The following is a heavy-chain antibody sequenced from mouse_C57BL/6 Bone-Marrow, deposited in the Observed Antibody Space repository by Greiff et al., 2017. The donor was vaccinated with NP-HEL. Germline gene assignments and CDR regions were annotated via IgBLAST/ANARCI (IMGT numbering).Heavy chain of an antibody. V-gene: IGHV1-69*01. J-gene: IGHJ3*01. CDR3: ARPGDYFPDWFAY. CDR2: IDPSDSYT. Sequence: QVHVKQPGAELVMPGASVKLSCKASGYTFTSYWMHWVKQRPGQGLEWIGEIDPSDSYTNYNQKFKGKSTLTVDKSSSTAYMQLSSLTSEDSAVYYCARPGDYFPDWFAYWGQGTLVTVSA. D-gene: IGHD1-1*01. CDR1: GYTFTSYW.